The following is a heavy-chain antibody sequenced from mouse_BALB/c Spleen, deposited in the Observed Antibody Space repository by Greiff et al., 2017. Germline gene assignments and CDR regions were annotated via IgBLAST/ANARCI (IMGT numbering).Heavy chain of an antibody. J-gene: IGHJ3*01. CDR3: ARQGGKGFAC. CDR1: GFTFSSYA. V-gene: IGHV5-9-3*01. Sequence: DVHLVESGGGLVKPGGSLKLSCAASGFTFSSYAMSWVRQTPEKRLEWVATISSGGSYTYYPDSVKGRFTISRDNAKNTLYLQMSSLRSEDTAMYYCARQGGKGFACWGQGTLVTVSA. CDR2: ISSGGSYT.